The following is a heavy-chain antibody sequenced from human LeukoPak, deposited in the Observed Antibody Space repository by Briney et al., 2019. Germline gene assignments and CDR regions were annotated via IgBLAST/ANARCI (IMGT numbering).Heavy chain of an antibody. J-gene: IGHJ4*02. Sequence: GGSLRLSCAASGFTFSSYWMSWVRQAPGKGLEWVANIKQDGSEKYYVDSVKGRFTISRDNAKNSLYLQMNSLRAEDTAAYYCARATTVTTSPSGYFDYWGQGTLVTVSS. CDR1: GFTFSSYW. CDR2: IKQDGSEK. D-gene: IGHD4-17*01. CDR3: ARATTVTTSPSGYFDY. V-gene: IGHV3-7*04.